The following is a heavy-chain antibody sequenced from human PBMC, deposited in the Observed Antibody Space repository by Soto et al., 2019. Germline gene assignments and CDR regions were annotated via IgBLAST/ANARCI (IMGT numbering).Heavy chain of an antibody. D-gene: IGHD2-2*01. Sequence: SETLSLTCAVYGGSFSGYYWSWIRQPPGKGLEWIGEINHSGSTNYNPSLKSRVTISVDTSKNQFSLKLSSVTAADTAVYYCTLRVVVVPAAMAGGFNWFDPWGQGTLVTVSS. CDR1: GGSFSGYY. CDR3: TLRVVVVPAAMAGGFNWFDP. J-gene: IGHJ5*02. CDR2: INHSGST. V-gene: IGHV4-34*01.